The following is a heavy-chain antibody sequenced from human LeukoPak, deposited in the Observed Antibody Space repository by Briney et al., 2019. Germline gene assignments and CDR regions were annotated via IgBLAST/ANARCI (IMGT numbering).Heavy chain of an antibody. CDR2: ICHSGST. Sequence: KPSETLSLTCTVSGYSISSGYYWGWMRQPPGKGLEWIGSICHSGSTYYNPSLKSRVTISVDTSKNQFSLKLSSVTAADTAVYYCARASGYSSGWYFDYWGQGTLVTVSS. D-gene: IGHD6-19*01. J-gene: IGHJ4*02. V-gene: IGHV4-38-2*02. CDR3: ARASGYSSGWYFDY. CDR1: GYSISSGYY.